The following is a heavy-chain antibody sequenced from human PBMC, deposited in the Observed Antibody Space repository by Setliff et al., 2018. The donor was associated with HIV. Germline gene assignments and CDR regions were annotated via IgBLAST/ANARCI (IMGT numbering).Heavy chain of an antibody. J-gene: IGHJ5*02. CDR1: GDSFSEFY. CDR2: IGHNGNT. CDR3: ARGEAFAGIFLKNWFDP. D-gene: IGHD3-10*01. V-gene: IGHV4-34*01. Sequence: SETLSLTCAVYGDSFSEFYWNWIRQPPGKGLEWIGKIGHNGNTYFSPSLKSRVTLSVDTSKNQISLNVRSVTAADTAVYYCARGEAFAGIFLKNWFDPWGQGTLVTVSS.